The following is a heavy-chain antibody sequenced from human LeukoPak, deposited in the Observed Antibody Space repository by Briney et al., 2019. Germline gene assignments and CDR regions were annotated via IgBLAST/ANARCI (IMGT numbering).Heavy chain of an antibody. CDR2: IIPILGIA. Sequence: GSSVKVSFTASGGTFISYAISWVRQAPGPGLEWMGRIIPILGIANYAQKFQGRVTITADKSTSTAYMELSSLRSEDTAVYYCARGVYYYDSSGYTGGWFDPWGQGTLVTVSS. CDR1: GGTFISYA. J-gene: IGHJ5*02. D-gene: IGHD3-22*01. V-gene: IGHV1-69*04. CDR3: ARGVYYYDSSGYTGGWFDP.